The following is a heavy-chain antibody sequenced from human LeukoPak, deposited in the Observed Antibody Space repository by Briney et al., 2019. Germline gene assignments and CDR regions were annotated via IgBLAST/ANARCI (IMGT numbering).Heavy chain of an antibody. CDR1: GFTFSSYT. Sequence: GGSLRLSCTASGFTFSSYTMSWVRQAPGRGLEWVSSISTSSSYMYYGDSVKGRFTISRDNAKNSLFLQMSSLRAEDTAMYYCARDLEDYNNYGEMAFWGQGTLVTVSS. D-gene: IGHD4-11*01. J-gene: IGHJ4*02. V-gene: IGHV3-21*01. CDR2: ISTSSSYM. CDR3: ARDLEDYNNYGEMAF.